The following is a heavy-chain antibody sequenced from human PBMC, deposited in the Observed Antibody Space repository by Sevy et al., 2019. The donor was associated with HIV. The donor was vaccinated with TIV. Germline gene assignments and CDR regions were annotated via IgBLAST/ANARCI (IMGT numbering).Heavy chain of an antibody. Sequence: GGSLRLSCAASGFTFSHHKMNWVRQAPGKGLEWISYISKSGSTTYFADSVRGRFTISRDNAKNSLFLEMHSLTDEDTAVYYCAREENRELGTIPLDSWGRGIQVTVSS. D-gene: IGHD7-27*01. CDR1: GFTFSHHK. CDR2: ISKSGSTT. J-gene: IGHJ4*02. V-gene: IGHV3-48*02. CDR3: AREENRELGTIPLDS.